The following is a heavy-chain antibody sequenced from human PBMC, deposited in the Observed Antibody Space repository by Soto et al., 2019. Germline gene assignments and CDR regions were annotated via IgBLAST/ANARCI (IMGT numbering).Heavy chain of an antibody. V-gene: IGHV3-33*01. CDR3: ARGSVQLWSFFDY. J-gene: IGHJ4*02. CDR1: GFTFSSYG. CDR2: IWYDGSNK. Sequence: GGSLRLSCAASGFTFSSYGMHWVRQAPGKGLEWVAVIWYDGSNKYYADSVKGRFTISRDNSKNTLYLQMNSLRAEDTAVYYCARGSVQLWSFFDYWGQGTLVTVSS. D-gene: IGHD5-18*01.